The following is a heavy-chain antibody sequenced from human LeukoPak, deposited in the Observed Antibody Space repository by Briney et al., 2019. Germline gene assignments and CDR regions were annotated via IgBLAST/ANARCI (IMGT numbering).Heavy chain of an antibody. CDR1: GVSITDNNYY. J-gene: IGHJ4*02. Sequence: PSETLSLTCAVSGVSITDNNYYWGWIRQPPGKGLEWIGNIYHSGTTYYNPSLKSRVTISVDTSNNQFSLKLSSVTAADTAMYYCARGYGGNVDYWGQGTLVTVSS. V-gene: IGHV4-39*07. CDR3: ARGYGGNVDY. D-gene: IGHD4-23*01. CDR2: IYHSGTT.